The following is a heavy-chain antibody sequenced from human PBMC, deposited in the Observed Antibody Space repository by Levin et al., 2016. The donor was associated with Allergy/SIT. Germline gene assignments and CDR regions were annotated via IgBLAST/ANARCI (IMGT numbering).Heavy chain of an antibody. CDR2: IYPGDSET. D-gene: IGHD2-15*01. Sequence: GESLKISCKASGYIFITYWIGWVRQIPGRGLEWMGIIYPGDSETRYSPSFQGQVTISADKSISTAYLQWSSLKASDTAMYYCARRGYCSGSSCFNFDYWGQGTQVTVSS. J-gene: IGHJ4*02. CDR3: ARRGYCSGSSCFNFDY. CDR1: GYIFITYW. V-gene: IGHV5-51*01.